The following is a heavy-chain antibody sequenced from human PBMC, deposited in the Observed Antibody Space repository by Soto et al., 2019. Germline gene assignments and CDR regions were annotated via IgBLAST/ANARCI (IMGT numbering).Heavy chain of an antibody. CDR1: GFTFSNAW. V-gene: IGHV3-15*07. CDR3: TTVPPHTHCSSTSCYETVDY. J-gene: IGHJ4*02. CDR2: IKSKTDGGTT. Sequence: GGSLRLSCAASGFTFSNAWMNWVRQAPGKGLEWVGRIKSKTDGGTTDYAAPVKGRFTISRDDSKNTLYLQMNSLKTEDTAVYYCTTVPPHTHCSSTSCYETVDYWGQGTLVTVSS. D-gene: IGHD2-2*01.